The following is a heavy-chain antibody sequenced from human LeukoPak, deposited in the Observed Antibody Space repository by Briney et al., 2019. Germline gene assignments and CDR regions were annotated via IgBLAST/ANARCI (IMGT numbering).Heavy chain of an antibody. CDR3: ARQTGSGLFILP. Sequence: SETLSRTCTVSGVSISSSNCYWGWIRQPPGKGLEWIGSIYYSGNTYYNASLKSQVSISIDTSKNQFSLRLTSVTAADTAVYYCARQTGSGLFILPGGQGTLVTVSS. V-gene: IGHV4-39*01. CDR2: IYYSGNT. CDR1: GVSISSSNCY. D-gene: IGHD3/OR15-3a*01. J-gene: IGHJ4*02.